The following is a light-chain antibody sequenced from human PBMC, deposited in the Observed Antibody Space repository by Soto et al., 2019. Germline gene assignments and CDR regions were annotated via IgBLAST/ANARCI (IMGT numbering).Light chain of an antibody. V-gene: IGLV4-69*01. CDR2: LNSDGSH. CDR1: SGHSSYA. CDR3: QAWGTGVV. J-gene: IGLJ2*01. Sequence: QLVLTQSPSASASLGASVKLTCTLSSGHSSYAIAWHQQQPEKGPRYLMKLNSDGSHSKGDGIPDRFSGSSSGAERYLTISSLRSEDGADYFCQAWGTGVVFGGGTKLTVL.